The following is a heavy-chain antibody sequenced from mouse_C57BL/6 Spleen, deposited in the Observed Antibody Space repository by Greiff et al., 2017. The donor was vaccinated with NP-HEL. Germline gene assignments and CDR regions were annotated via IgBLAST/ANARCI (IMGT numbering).Heavy chain of an antibody. Sequence: QVQLQQSGPELVKPGASVKISCKASGYAFSSSWMNWVKQRPGKGLEWIGRIYPGDGDTNYNGKFKGKATLTADKSSSTAYMQLSSLTSEDSAVYFCAPRATGAMDYWGQGTSVTVSS. CDR2: IYPGDGDT. D-gene: IGHD1-1*01. J-gene: IGHJ4*01. CDR3: APRATGAMDY. CDR1: GYAFSSSW. V-gene: IGHV1-82*01.